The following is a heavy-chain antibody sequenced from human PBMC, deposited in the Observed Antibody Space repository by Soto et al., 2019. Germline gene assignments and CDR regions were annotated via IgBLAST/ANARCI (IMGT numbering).Heavy chain of an antibody. Sequence: QVQLQESGPGLVRPSETLSLTCTVSGGSISTFYWSWIRQPPGKGLEWIGYIYYSGTTNYNPSLKSRVTISLDTPKNQFSLKLTSVTAADTAFYYCAREINGDYRQRTFAFDYWGQGTLVTVSS. V-gene: IGHV4-59*01. CDR1: GGSISTFY. CDR3: AREINGDYRQRTFAFDY. D-gene: IGHD4-17*01. CDR2: IYYSGTT. J-gene: IGHJ4*02.